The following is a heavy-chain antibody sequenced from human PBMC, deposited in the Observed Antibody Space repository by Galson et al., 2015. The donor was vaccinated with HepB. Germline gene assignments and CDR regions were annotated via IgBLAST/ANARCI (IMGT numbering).Heavy chain of an antibody. CDR2: IYYSGST. V-gene: IGHV4-31*03. CDR3: AREGSGSYWGAFDI. J-gene: IGHJ3*02. CDR1: GGSISSGGYY. D-gene: IGHD1-26*01. Sequence: LSLTCTVSGGSISSGGYYWSWIRQHPGKGLEWIGYIYYSGSTYYNPSLKSRVTISVDTSKNQFSLKLTSVTAADTAVYFCAREGSGSYWGAFDIWGQGTMVTVSS.